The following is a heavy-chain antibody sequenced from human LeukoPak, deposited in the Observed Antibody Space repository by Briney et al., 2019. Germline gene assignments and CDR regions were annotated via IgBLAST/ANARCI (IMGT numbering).Heavy chain of an antibody. D-gene: IGHD3-10*01. CDR1: GGSISSGDYY. Sequence: PSETLSLTCTVSGGSISSGDYYWSWIRQPPGKGLEWIGYIYYSGSTNYNPSLKSRVTMTVDTSKNQFSLKLRSVTAADTALYYCASTSSFRGYFYMDVWGKGTTVTVSS. V-gene: IGHV4-61*08. CDR2: IYYSGST. CDR3: ASTSSFRGYFYMDV. J-gene: IGHJ6*03.